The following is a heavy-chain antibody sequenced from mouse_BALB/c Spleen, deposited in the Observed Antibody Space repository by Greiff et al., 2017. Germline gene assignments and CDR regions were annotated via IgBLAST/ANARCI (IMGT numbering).Heavy chain of an antibody. J-gene: IGHJ3*01. CDR3: ARAGYGNYGAY. CDR2: IWAGGST. CDR1: GFSLTSYG. V-gene: IGHV2-9*02. Sequence: VKLVESGPGLVAPSQSLSITCTVSGFSLTSYGVHWVRQPPGKGLEWLGVIWAGGSTNYNSALMSRLSISKDNSKSQVFLKMNSLQTDDTARYYCARAGYGNYGAYWGQGTLVTVSA. D-gene: IGHD2-1*01.